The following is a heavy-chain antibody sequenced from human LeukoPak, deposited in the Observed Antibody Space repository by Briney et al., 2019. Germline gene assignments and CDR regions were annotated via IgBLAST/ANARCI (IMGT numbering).Heavy chain of an antibody. CDR3: ARVPVPAPRRGLYFDY. CDR1: GYTFTSYG. J-gene: IGHJ4*02. V-gene: IGHV1-18*01. D-gene: IGHD2-2*01. CDR2: ISAYNGNT. Sequence: ASEKVSCKASGYTFTSYGISWVRQAPGQGLEWMGWISAYNGNTNYAQKLQGRVTMTTDTSTSTAYMDLASLAPEDTAVYYCARVPVPAPRRGLYFDYWGQGTLITVSS.